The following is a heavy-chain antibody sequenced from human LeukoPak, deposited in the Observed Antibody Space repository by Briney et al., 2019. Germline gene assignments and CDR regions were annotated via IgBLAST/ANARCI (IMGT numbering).Heavy chain of an antibody. CDR3: ARLTADGRLYFVD. J-gene: IGHJ4*02. CDR2: LYNTGNT. Sequence: PGGSLRLSCAASGFTVNSNYLNWVRQAPGKGLEWVSSLYNTGNTYYANSVKGRFSISRDNSKNTLFLQMNSLRAEDTAVYYCARLTADGRLYFVDWGPGTLVTVSS. CDR1: GFTVNSNY. V-gene: IGHV3-53*01. D-gene: IGHD6-13*01.